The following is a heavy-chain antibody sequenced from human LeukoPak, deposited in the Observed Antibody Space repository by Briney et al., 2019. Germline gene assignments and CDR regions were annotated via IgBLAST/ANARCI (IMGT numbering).Heavy chain of an antibody. CDR3: ARSNRYSSGGDWFDP. CDR2: ISSSGSTK. CDR1: GSTFSSYE. V-gene: IGHV3-48*03. D-gene: IGHD6-25*01. Sequence: GGSLRLSCAASGSTFSSYEMNWVRQAPGKGLEWVSYISSSGSTKYYADSVKGRFTISRDNAKNSLYLQMNSLRAEDTAVCYCARSNRYSSGGDWFDPWGQGTLVTVSS. J-gene: IGHJ5*02.